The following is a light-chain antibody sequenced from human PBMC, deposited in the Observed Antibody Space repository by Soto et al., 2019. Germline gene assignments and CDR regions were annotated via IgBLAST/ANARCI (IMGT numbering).Light chain of an antibody. V-gene: IGKV1-39*01. Sequence: DIQVTQSPSSLSASVGDRVTITCRASQSISSYLNWYQHKPGKAPKLLIYAASSFQSGVPSRFSGSESGTDFTLTISSLQPEDFATYYCQQTYSAPLTFGGGTKVDIK. CDR1: QSISSY. CDR3: QQTYSAPLT. J-gene: IGKJ4*01. CDR2: AAS.